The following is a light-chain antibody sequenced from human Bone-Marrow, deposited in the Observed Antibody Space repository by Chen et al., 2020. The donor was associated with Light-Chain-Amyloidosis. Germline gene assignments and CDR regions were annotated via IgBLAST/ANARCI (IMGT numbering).Light chain of an antibody. CDR2: GAS. J-gene: IGKJ1*01. Sequence: DIQLTQSPSFLSASVEDTVTITCRASQGISTSLAWYQQKPGKAPKVLIYGASTLQGGVPSRFSGSGSGTEFTLTISNLQPEDCATYCCQQLHDYPVTFGQGTNVEI. CDR1: QGISTS. CDR3: QQLHDYPVT. V-gene: IGKV1-9*01.